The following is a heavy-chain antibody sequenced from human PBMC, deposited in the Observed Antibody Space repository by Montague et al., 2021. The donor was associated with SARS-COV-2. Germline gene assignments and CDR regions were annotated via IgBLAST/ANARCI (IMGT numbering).Heavy chain of an antibody. Sequence: SLRLSCAASGFTVSSNYMSWVRQAPGKGLERVSVIYSGGSTYYADSVKGRFTISRDNSKNTLYLQMNSLRAEDTAVYCCAGQLWLRGAFDYWGQGTLVTVSS. CDR3: AGQLWLRGAFDY. CDR2: IYSGGST. J-gene: IGHJ4*02. CDR1: GFTVSSNY. V-gene: IGHV3-53*01. D-gene: IGHD5-18*01.